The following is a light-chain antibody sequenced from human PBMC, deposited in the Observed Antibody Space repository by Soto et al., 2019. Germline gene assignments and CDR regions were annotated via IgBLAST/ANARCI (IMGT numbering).Light chain of an antibody. Sequence: DIQMTQSPSTLSASVGDRVTITCRASQSISSWLAWYQQRPGKAPKLLIYDAPSLESGVPSRFSGSGSGTEFTLTISSLQPDDFATYYCQQYNSYSPWTFGQGT. CDR3: QQYNSYSPWT. CDR2: DAP. CDR1: QSISSW. V-gene: IGKV1-5*01. J-gene: IGKJ1*01.